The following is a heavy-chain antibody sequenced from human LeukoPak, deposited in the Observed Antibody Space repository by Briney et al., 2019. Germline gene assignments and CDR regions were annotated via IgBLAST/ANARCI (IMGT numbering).Heavy chain of an antibody. CDR2: ISYDGSNK. CDR1: GFTFSSYG. CDR3: AKEDYYDREGMDV. V-gene: IGHV3-30*18. D-gene: IGHD3-22*01. J-gene: IGHJ6*02. Sequence: GRSLRLSCAASGFTFSSYGMHWVRQAPGKGLEWVAVISYDGSNKYYADSVKGRFTISRDNSKNTLYLQMNSLRAEDTAVYYCAKEDYYDREGMDVWGQGTTVTGSS.